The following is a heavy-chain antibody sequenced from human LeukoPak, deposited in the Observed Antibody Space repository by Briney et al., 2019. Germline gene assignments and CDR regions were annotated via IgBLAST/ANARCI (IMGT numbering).Heavy chain of an antibody. V-gene: IGHV3-66*01. CDR1: GFTVSSNY. D-gene: IGHD3-22*01. CDR3: AREGNYDSSGPLGYYGMDV. CDR2: IYSGGST. Sequence: GGSLRLSCAASGFTVSSNYMSWVRQAPGKGLEWVSVIYSGGSTYYADSVKGRFTISRDNSKNTLYLQMNSLRAEDTAVYYCAREGNYDSSGPLGYYGMDVWGQGTTVTVSS. J-gene: IGHJ6*02.